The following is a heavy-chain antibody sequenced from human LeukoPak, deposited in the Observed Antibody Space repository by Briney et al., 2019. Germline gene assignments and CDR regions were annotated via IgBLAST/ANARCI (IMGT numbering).Heavy chain of an antibody. J-gene: IGHJ6*02. Sequence: PSETLSLTCTVSGGSISSYYWGWIRQPPGKGLEWIGYIYYSGSTNYNPSLKSRVTISVDTSKNQFSLKLSSVTAADTAVYYCARHYYDSSGYYYWSVYYYGMDVWGQGTTVTVSS. CDR2: IYYSGST. CDR3: ARHYYDSSGYYYWSVYYYGMDV. V-gene: IGHV4-59*08. D-gene: IGHD3-22*01. CDR1: GGSISSYY.